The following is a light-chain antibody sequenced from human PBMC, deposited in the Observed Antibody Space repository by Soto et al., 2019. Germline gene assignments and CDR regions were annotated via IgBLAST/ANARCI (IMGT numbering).Light chain of an antibody. CDR3: QQYGSSPFT. CDR1: QTVTSSY. CDR2: GAS. V-gene: IGKV3-20*01. J-gene: IGKJ3*01. Sequence: EIVLTQSPGTLSLSPGERATLSCRASQTVTSSYLAWYQQKPGQAPTLLMYGASIRTSGIPDRFSGSGSGTNFTLTISSLQPDDFAVYYCQQYGSSPFTFGPGTKVDIK.